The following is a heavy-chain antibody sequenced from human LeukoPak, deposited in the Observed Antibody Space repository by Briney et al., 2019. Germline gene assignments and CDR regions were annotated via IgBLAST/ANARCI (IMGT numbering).Heavy chain of an antibody. Sequence: SQTLSLTCAISGDSVSSNSAAWNWIRQSPSRGLEWLGSTYYRSKWYNDYAVSVKSLITINPDTSKNQSLLLLKSLPPEDTTVDYCARGFITVTTSVWFDPWGQGTLVTVSS. V-gene: IGHV6-1*01. CDR3: ARGFITVTTSVWFDP. CDR1: GDSVSSNSAA. D-gene: IGHD1/OR15-1a*01. J-gene: IGHJ5*02. CDR2: TYYRSKWYN.